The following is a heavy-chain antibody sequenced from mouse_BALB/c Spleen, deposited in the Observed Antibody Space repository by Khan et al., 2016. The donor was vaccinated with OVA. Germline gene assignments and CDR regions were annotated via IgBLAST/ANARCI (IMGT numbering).Heavy chain of an antibody. J-gene: IGHJ4*01. CDR2: ISSLTYSI. Sequence: EVELVESGVGLVQPGGSRKLSCAASGFTFSDYGLAWVRQAPGKGPEWVAFISSLTYSIYYADTVTGRFTISRENAKNTLYLEMSSLRSEDTAMYYCARSWAMDYWGQGTSVTVSS. CDR3: ARSWAMDY. V-gene: IGHV5-15*02. CDR1: GFTFSDYG.